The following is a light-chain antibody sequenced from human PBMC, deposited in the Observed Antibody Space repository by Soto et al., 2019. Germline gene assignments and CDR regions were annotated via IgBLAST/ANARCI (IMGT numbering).Light chain of an antibody. CDR1: SGHSTYA. CDR2: LNSDGSH. J-gene: IGLJ2*01. Sequence: QLVLTQSPSASASLGASVKLTCTLSSGHSTYAIAWHQQQPEKGPRYLMNLNSDGSHSKGDGIPDRFSGSSSGAERYLTISSRQSEDEADYYGQTWDNGIRVFGGGTKLTVL. V-gene: IGLV4-69*01. CDR3: QTWDNGIRV.